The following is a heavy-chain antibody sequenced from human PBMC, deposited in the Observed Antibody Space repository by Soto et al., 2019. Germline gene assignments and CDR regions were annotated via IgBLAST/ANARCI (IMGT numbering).Heavy chain of an antibody. V-gene: IGHV4-30-2*01. J-gene: IGHJ5*02. CDR3: ARGGLLRFDP. Sequence: WSWIRQPPGKGLEWIGYIYQSGSTHYNPSLKSRVTLSIDKSKNQFSLNLTSVTAADTAVYYCARGGLLRFDPWGQGTLVTVSS. D-gene: IGHD3-16*01. CDR2: IYQSGST.